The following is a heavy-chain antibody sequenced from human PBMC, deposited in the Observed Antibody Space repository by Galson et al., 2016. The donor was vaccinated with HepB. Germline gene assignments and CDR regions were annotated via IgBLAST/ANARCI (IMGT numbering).Heavy chain of an antibody. V-gene: IGHV4-31*03. CDR2: MDYSGNS. J-gene: IGHJ6*02. Sequence: LSLTCTVSGASIATTACYWSWIRQPPGKGLEWIGYMDYSGNSYYNPSLKSRVTISIDTSKDQFSLGLSSVTAADTAVYLWSRVLLSSGWYPFIYYAMDVWGQGTTVTVSS. CDR1: GASIATTACY. CDR3: SRVLLSSGWYPFIYYAMDV. D-gene: IGHD6-19*01.